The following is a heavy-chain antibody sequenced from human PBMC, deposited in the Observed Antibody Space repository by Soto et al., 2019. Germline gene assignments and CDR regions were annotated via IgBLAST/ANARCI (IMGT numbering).Heavy chain of an antibody. D-gene: IGHD5-18*01. J-gene: IGHJ4*02. V-gene: IGHV1-46*01. Sequence: ASVKVSCKASGYTFTSYYMHWVRQAPGQGLEWMGIINPSGGSTSYAQKFQGRVTITADESTSTAYMELSSLRSEDTAVYYCARVPSDSYGPEYYFDYWGQGTLVTVSS. CDR1: GYTFTSYY. CDR2: INPSGGST. CDR3: ARVPSDSYGPEYYFDY.